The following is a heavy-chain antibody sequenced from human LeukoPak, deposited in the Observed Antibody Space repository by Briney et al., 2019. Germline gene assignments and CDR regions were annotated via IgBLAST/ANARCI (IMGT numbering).Heavy chain of an antibody. D-gene: IGHD3/OR15-3a*01. Sequence: SETLSLTCTVSSGSFRTYYWSWIRQPPGKGLEWIGYIFYNEGTSYNPSLKSRVTISVDTSNNQLSLKVNSVTAADTAMYYCARQTGSGLFILPGGQGTLVTVSS. CDR1: SGSFRTYY. CDR3: ARQTGSGLFILP. V-gene: IGHV4-59*01. CDR2: IFYNEGT. J-gene: IGHJ4*02.